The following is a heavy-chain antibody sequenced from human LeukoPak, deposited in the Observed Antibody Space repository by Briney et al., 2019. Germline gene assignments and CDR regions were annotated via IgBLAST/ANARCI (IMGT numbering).Heavy chain of an antibody. CDR3: ARDLGGSYLRSYYYYGMDV. J-gene: IGHJ6*02. CDR1: GYTFTSYY. CDR2: INPSGGTT. V-gene: IGHV1-46*01. Sequence: ASVKVSCKASGYTFTSYYMHWVRQAPGQGLEWMGIINPSGGTTSYAQKFQGRVTMTRDTSTSTVYMELSSLRAEDTAVYYCARDLGGSYLRSYYYYGMDVWGQGTTVTVSS. D-gene: IGHD1-26*01.